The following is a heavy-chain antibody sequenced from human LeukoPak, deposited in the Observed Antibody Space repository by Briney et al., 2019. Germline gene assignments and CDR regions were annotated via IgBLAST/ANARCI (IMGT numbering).Heavy chain of an antibody. Sequence: PSETLSLTCAVYGGSFSDYSWTWIRQSPRKGLEWIGEINHSGSTNYNPPLKSRVALAVDPSKNQFSLKLSSVTAADTAVYYCVRGGSRTWDYYNSYYMDVWGKGTSVTVSS. CDR3: VRGGSRTWDYYNSYYMDV. CDR2: INHSGST. D-gene: IGHD1-14*01. V-gene: IGHV4-34*01. CDR1: GGSFSDYS. J-gene: IGHJ6*03.